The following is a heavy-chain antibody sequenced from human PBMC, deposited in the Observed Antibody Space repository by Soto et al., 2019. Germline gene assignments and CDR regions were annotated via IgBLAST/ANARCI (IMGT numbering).Heavy chain of an antibody. CDR2: IYYSGST. CDR3: AIASSGWSNYYYGMDV. V-gene: IGHV4-59*01. D-gene: IGHD6-19*01. CDR1: GGSISSYY. J-gene: IGHJ6*02. Sequence: SETLSLTCTVSGGSISSYYWSWIRQPPGKGLEWIGYIYYSGSTNYTPSLKSRVTISVDTSKNQFSLKLSSVTAADTAVYYCAIASSGWSNYYYGMDVWGPGTTVTVSS.